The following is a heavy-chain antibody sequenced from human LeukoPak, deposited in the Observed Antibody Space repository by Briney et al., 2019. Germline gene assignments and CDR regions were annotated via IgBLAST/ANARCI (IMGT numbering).Heavy chain of an antibody. CDR1: GFTFGDYA. CDR3: TRGSSNPWFGELLLDS. J-gene: IGHJ5*01. CDR2: IRSKAYGGTT. Sequence: GGSLRLSCTASGFTFGDYAMSWFRQAPGKGLEWVGFIRSKAYGGTTEYAASVKGRFTISRDDSKSIAYLQMNSLKTEDTAVYYCTRGSSNPWFGELLLDSWGPGTLVTVSS. V-gene: IGHV3-49*03. D-gene: IGHD3-10*01.